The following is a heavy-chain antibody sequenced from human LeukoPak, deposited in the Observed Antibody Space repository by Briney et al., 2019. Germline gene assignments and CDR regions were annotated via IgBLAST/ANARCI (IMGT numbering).Heavy chain of an antibody. CDR1: GFTFNSYA. Sequence: GGSLRLSCAASGFTFNSYAMHWVRQAPGKGLEYVSAISSNGGSTYYANSAKGRFTISKDKSKNTLYLQMGSLRAEDMAVYYCARGGRSGYDVLSFAYWGQGTLVTVSS. J-gene: IGHJ4*02. CDR3: ARGGRSGYDVLSFAY. V-gene: IGHV3-64*01. D-gene: IGHD5-12*01. CDR2: ISSNGGST.